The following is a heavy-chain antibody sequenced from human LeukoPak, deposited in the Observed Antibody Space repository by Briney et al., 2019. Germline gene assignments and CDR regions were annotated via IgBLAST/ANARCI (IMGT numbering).Heavy chain of an antibody. J-gene: IGHJ3*02. CDR2: MNPNSGNT. V-gene: IGHV1-8*03. CDR1: GYTFTSYD. CDR3: ARGSGIVGANRRAFDI. Sequence: ASVKVSCKASGYTFTSYDINWVRQAPGQGLEGMGWMNPNSGNTGYAQKFQGRVTITRNTSISTAYMELSSLRSEDTAVYYCARGSGIVGANRRAFDIWGQGTMVTVSS. D-gene: IGHD1-26*01.